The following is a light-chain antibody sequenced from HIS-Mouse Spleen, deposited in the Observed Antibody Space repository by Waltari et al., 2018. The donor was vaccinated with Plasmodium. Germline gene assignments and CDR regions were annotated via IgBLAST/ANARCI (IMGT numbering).Light chain of an antibody. CDR2: GAA. Sequence: EIVLTQSPGTLSLSPGERATLSCRASQSVSSSYLAWYQPKPGQAPRLLILGAASRATGIPDRVSGSGSATDFTLTIIRLEPEDFAVYYCQQYGSSPITFGQGTRLEIK. J-gene: IGKJ5*01. CDR3: QQYGSSPIT. V-gene: IGKV3-20*01. CDR1: QSVSSSY.